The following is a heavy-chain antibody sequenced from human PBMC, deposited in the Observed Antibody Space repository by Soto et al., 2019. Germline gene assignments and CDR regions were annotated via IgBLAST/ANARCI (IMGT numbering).Heavy chain of an antibody. Sequence: QVQLQESGPGLVKPSGTLSLTCAVSGGSISSSNWWSWVRQPPGKGLEWIGEIYHSGSTNYNPALKSRVTISVDKSKNQFSLKLSSVTAADTAVYYCARDPSITGTRRNVIRYGMDVWGQGTTVTVSS. CDR3: ARDPSITGTRRNVIRYGMDV. J-gene: IGHJ6*02. V-gene: IGHV4-4*02. CDR2: IYHSGST. CDR1: GGSISSSNW. D-gene: IGHD1-7*01.